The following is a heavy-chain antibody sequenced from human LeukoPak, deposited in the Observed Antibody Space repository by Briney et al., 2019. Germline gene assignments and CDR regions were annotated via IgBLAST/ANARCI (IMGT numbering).Heavy chain of an antibody. CDR1: GFTFSSYA. V-gene: IGHV4-34*01. D-gene: IGHD3-16*01. J-gene: IGHJ3*02. Sequence: PGGSLRLSCAASGFTFSSYAMSWIRQPPGKGLEWIGEISHRGNTNYNPSLKSRVTISLDTSKKQFSLKVTSVTAADTAVYYCAREYDTSSTAFDIWGQGTMVTVSS. CDR3: AREYDTSSTAFDI. CDR2: ISHRGNT.